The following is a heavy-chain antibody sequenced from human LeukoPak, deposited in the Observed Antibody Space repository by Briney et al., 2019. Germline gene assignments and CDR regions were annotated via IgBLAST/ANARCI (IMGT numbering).Heavy chain of an antibody. V-gene: IGHV3-23*01. D-gene: IGHD2-15*01. Sequence: PGGSLRLSCAASGLTFSGSAMSWVRQAPGKGLEWVSLISGSGNSTYYADSVKGRFTISRDNSKKTLYLQMNSLRAEDTAVYYCAKVLVLVSANRYYFDYWGQGTLVTVSS. CDR1: GLTFSGSA. CDR2: ISGSGNST. CDR3: AKVLVLVSANRYYFDY. J-gene: IGHJ4*02.